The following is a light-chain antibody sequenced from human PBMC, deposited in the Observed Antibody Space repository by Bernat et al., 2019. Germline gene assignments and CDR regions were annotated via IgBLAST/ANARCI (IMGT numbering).Light chain of an antibody. CDR1: QSVSSSY. V-gene: IGKV3-20*01. J-gene: IGKJ3*01. CDR3: QQYGSSPLFP. CDR2: GAS. Sequence: EIVLTQSPGTLSLSPGERATLSCRASQSVSSSYLAWYQQKPGQAPRLLIYGASSSATGIPDRFSGSGSGTDFTLTISRLEPEDFAVYYCQQYGSSPLFPFGPGTKVDIK.